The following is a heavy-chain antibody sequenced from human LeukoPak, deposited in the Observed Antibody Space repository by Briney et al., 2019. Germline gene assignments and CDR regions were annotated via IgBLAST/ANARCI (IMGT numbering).Heavy chain of an antibody. V-gene: IGHV3-48*03. Sequence: QPGGSLRLSCAASGFTFSSYEMNWVRQAPGKGLEWVSYISSSGSTIYYADSVKGRFTISRDNAKNSLYLQMNSLRAEDTAVYYCARLTYYYDSSGYLNWFDPWGQGTLVTVSS. J-gene: IGHJ5*02. D-gene: IGHD3-22*01. CDR2: ISSSGSTI. CDR3: ARLTYYYDSSGYLNWFDP. CDR1: GFTFSSYE.